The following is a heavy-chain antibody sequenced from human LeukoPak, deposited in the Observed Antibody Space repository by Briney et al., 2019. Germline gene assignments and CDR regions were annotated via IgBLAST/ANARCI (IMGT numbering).Heavy chain of an antibody. Sequence: GGSLRLSCAASGFTFSSYAMSWVRQAPGKGLEWVSAISGSGDSTYYADSVKGRFTISRDNSKNTLYLQMSSLRAEDTALYHCARHGGNGFYYYMDVWGKGTTVTVSS. D-gene: IGHD4-23*01. J-gene: IGHJ6*03. CDR3: ARHGGNGFYYYMDV. CDR1: GFTFSSYA. CDR2: ISGSGDST. V-gene: IGHV3-23*01.